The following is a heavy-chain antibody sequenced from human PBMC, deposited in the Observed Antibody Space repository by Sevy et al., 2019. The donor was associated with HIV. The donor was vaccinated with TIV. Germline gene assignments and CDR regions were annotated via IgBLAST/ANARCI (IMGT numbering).Heavy chain of an antibody. CDR3: ARRVAGTFDY. CDR2: ISAYNDNT. Sequence: APVKVSCKASGYTFTSYDISWVRQAPGQGLEWMGWISAYNDNTHYAQKFQGRVTMTTDTSTSTAYMELRSLRSDDTAVYYCARRVAGTFDYWGRGTLVTVSS. V-gene: IGHV1-18*01. CDR1: GYTFTSYD. J-gene: IGHJ4*02. D-gene: IGHD6-19*01.